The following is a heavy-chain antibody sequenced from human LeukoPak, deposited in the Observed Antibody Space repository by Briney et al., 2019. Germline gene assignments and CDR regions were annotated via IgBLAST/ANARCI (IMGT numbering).Heavy chain of an antibody. J-gene: IGHJ4*02. CDR2: ISYDGSNK. CDR3: AKDNRGVH. V-gene: IGHV3-30*18. CDR1: GFTFSSYG. Sequence: GGSLRLSCAAPGFTFSSYGMHWVRQAPGKGLEWVAVISYDGSNKYYADSVKGRFTISRDNSKNTLYLQMNSLRAEDTAVYYCAKDNRGVHWGQGTLVTVSS. D-gene: IGHD2/OR15-2a*01.